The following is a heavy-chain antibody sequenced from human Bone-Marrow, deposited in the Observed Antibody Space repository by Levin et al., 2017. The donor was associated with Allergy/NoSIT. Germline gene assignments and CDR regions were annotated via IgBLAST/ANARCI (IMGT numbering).Heavy chain of an antibody. Sequence: TGESLKISCKASGYTFTSHSINWVRQAPGQGLEWMGWINTHTGNPTYAEHVTGRFVFSLDTSVNTAYLQINNLKAEDTATYYCARETLIAVNVDSAYYYGLDVWGQGTTVTVSS. V-gene: IGHV7-4-1*02. CDR2: INTHTGNP. J-gene: IGHJ6*02. CDR1: GYTFTSHS. CDR3: ARETLIAVNVDSAYYYGLDV. D-gene: IGHD2-21*01.